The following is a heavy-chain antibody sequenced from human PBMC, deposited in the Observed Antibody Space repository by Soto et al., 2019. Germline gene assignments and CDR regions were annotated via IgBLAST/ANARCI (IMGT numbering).Heavy chain of an antibody. CDR2: ISGSGGST. D-gene: IGHD5-12*01. Sequence: GGSLRLSCAASGFTFSNYAMTWVRQAPGKGLEWVSAISGSGGSTYYADSVKGRFTISRDNSKNTLYLQLDGLRAEDTAVYYCAKDRVATILGGQGTLVTVSS. J-gene: IGHJ4*02. CDR1: GFTFSNYA. CDR3: AKDRVATIL. V-gene: IGHV3-23*01.